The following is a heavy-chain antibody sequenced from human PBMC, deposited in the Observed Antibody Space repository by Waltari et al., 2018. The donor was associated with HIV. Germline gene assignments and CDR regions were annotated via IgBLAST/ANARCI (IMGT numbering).Heavy chain of an antibody. CDR1: GFTFRNYW. V-gene: IGHV3-7*01. CDR3: ARDGGRRGPFGY. Sequence: EVQLVESGGGLVQPGGSLRLPCAASGFTFRNYWMSWVRQAPGKGLEWVANIKQDGSEKYYVDSVKGRFTTSRDNDKNSVDLQMNSLRAEDTAVYYCARDGGRRGPFGYWGQGTLVTVSS. CDR2: IKQDGSEK. J-gene: IGHJ4*02. D-gene: IGHD3-3*01.